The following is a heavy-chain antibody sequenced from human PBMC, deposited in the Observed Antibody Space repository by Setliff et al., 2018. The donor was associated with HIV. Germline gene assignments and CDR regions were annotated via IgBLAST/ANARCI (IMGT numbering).Heavy chain of an antibody. D-gene: IGHD1-26*01. Sequence: SETLSLTCTVSGDSIASSNSYWGWIRQPPGKALEWIGTIFYTGSAFYNPSLKSRVTISVDTSKSQFSLRLSLVTAADTAMYYCARASVGATGLYAFDIWGQGAVVTVSS. CDR1: GDSIASSNSY. CDR2: IFYTGSA. V-gene: IGHV4-39*07. J-gene: IGHJ3*02. CDR3: ARASVGATGLYAFDI.